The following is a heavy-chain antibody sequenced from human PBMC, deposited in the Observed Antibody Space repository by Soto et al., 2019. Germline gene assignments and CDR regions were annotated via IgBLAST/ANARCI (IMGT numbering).Heavy chain of an antibody. V-gene: IGHV3-9*01. Sequence: GGSLRLSCAASGFTFDDYAMHWVRQAPGKGLEWASGISWNSGSIGYADSVKGRFTISRDNAKNSLYLQMNSLRAEDTALYYCAKGLYYYDSSGYYLPLDYWGQGTLVTVSS. J-gene: IGHJ4*02. CDR2: ISWNSGSI. D-gene: IGHD3-22*01. CDR1: GFTFDDYA. CDR3: AKGLYYYDSSGYYLPLDY.